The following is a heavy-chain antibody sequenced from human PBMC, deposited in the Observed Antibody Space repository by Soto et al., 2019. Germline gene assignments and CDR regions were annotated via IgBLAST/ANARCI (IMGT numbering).Heavy chain of an antibody. J-gene: IGHJ6*02. V-gene: IGHV1-69*06. Sequence: GASVKVSCKASGGTFSSYAISWVRQAPGQGLEWMGGIIPIFGTANYAQKFQGRVTITADKSTSTAYIELSSLRSGDTAAYYFAREPLIQVSPGSPPIDYYYGMVVWGQGTTVTAP. CDR1: GGTFSSYA. CDR3: AREPLIQVSPGSPPIDYYYGMVV. CDR2: IIPIFGTA. D-gene: IGHD2-21*01.